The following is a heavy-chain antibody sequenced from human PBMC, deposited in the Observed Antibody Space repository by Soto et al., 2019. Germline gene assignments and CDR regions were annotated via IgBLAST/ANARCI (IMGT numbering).Heavy chain of an antibody. Sequence: QVVETGGGLIQPGGSLRLSCGGSGFSVSGGYMNWVRQAPGKGLEWVAVSYLDGRTYYADSVKGRFSISRDTSKNTLYLRMNSLRDEDTAVYYCVSNACSGGSCPAYWGQGTLVAVSS. J-gene: IGHJ4*02. CDR3: VSNACSGGSCPAY. CDR2: SYLDGRT. V-gene: IGHV3-53*02. D-gene: IGHD2-15*01. CDR1: GFSVSGGY.